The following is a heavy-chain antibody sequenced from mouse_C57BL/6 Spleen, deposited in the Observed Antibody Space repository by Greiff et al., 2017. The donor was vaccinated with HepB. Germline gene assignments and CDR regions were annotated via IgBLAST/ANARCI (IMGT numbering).Heavy chain of an antibody. D-gene: IGHD3-3*01. J-gene: IGHJ4*01. V-gene: IGHV1-7*01. Sequence: QVQLQQSGAELAKPGASVKLSCKASGYTFTSYWMHWVKQRPGQGLEWIGYINPSSGYTKYNQKFKDKATMAADKSSSTAYMQLSSLTYEDAAVYCCARRDFYSAMDYWGQGTSVTVSS. CDR3: ARRDFYSAMDY. CDR1: GYTFTSYW. CDR2: INPSSGYT.